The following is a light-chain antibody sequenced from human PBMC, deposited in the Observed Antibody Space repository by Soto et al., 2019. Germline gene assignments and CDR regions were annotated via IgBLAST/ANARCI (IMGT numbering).Light chain of an antibody. CDR2: EVT. J-gene: IGLJ1*01. V-gene: IGLV2-8*01. CDR1: SSDVGRYNF. CDR3: SSYTSSSTYV. Sequence: QSALTQPPSASGSPGQSVTISCTGTSSDVGRYNFVSWYQQHPGKAPKLMIYEVTKRPSGVPDRFSGSKSGNTASLTISGLQAEDEADYYCSSYTSSSTYVFGTGTKLTVL.